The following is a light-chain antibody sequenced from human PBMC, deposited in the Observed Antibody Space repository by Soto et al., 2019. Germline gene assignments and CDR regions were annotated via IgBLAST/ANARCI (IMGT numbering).Light chain of an antibody. V-gene: IGKV3-20*01. Sequence: EILLTQSPGTLSFSPGERATLSCRASQSVSSSYLAWYQQKPGQAPRLLIYGASSRATGIPDRFSGSGSGTDFTLTISRLEPEDFAVYYCQQYGSSPGFTFGPGT. CDR2: GAS. CDR1: QSVSSSY. CDR3: QQYGSSPGFT. J-gene: IGKJ3*01.